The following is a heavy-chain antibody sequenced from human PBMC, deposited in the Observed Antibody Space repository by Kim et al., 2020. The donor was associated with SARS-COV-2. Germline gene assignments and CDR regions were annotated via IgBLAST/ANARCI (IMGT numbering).Heavy chain of an antibody. CDR2: IYYSGST. J-gene: IGHJ4*02. CDR1: GGSISSGGYY. V-gene: IGHV4-31*03. Sequence: SETLSLTCTVSGGSISSGGYYWSWIRQHPGKGLEWIGYIYYSGSTYYNPSLKSRVTISVDTSKNQFSLKLSSVTAADTAVYYCARVSDYYGSGSYYPLFDYWGQGTLVTVSS. D-gene: IGHD3-10*01. CDR3: ARVSDYYGSGSYYPLFDY.